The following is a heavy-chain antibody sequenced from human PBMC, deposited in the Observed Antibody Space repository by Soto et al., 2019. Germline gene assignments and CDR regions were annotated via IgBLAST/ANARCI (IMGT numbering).Heavy chain of an antibody. D-gene: IGHD6-19*01. Sequence: SETLSLTCAVYGGSFSGCYWSWIRQPPGKGLEWIGEINHSGSTNYNPSLKSRVTISVETSKNQFSLKLSSVTAADTAVYYCARGAVTYYYYGMDVWGQGTTVT. V-gene: IGHV4-34*01. J-gene: IGHJ6*02. CDR2: INHSGST. CDR1: GGSFSGCY. CDR3: ARGAVTYYYYGMDV.